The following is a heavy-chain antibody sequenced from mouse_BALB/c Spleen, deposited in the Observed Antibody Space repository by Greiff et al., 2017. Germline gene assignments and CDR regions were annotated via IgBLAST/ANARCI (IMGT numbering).Heavy chain of an antibody. CDR2: ISSGSSTI. CDR1: GFTFSSFG. Sequence: EVKVVESGGGLVQPGGSRKLSCAASGFTFSSFGMHWVRQAPEKGLEWVAYISSGSSTIYYADTVKGRFTISRDNPKNTLFLQMTSLRSEDTAMYYCTREEETTATWDYWGQGTTLTVSS. D-gene: IGHD1-2*01. J-gene: IGHJ2*01. V-gene: IGHV5-17*02. CDR3: TREEETTATWDY.